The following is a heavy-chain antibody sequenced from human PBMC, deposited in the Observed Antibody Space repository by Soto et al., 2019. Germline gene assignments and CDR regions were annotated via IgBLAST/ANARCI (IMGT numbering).Heavy chain of an antibody. CDR3: ARGVGSRGYYFDY. CDR2: ISWDGGST. Sequence: PEGSLRLSCAASGFTFDDYAMHWVRQAPGKGLEWVSLISWDGGSTYYADSVKGRFTISRDNSKNSLYLQMNSLRAEDTALYYCARGVGSRGYYFDYWGQGTLVTVSS. V-gene: IGHV3-43D*04. J-gene: IGHJ4*02. CDR1: GFTFDDYA. D-gene: IGHD6-13*01.